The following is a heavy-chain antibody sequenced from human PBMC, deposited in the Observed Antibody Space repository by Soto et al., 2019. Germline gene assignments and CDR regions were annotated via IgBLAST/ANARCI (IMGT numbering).Heavy chain of an antibody. D-gene: IGHD3-10*01. CDR2: IHSSGNV. Sequence: SGTLSLTCSVSGASVSSYYWSWFRQPVGKGLEWIGRIHSSGNVNYNPSLESRVTMSLDTSKNQFSLRLSSLTAADTALYLCAREVGKNYWGQGTRVTVSS. CDR3: AREVGKNY. V-gene: IGHV4-4*07. J-gene: IGHJ4*02. CDR1: GASVSSYY.